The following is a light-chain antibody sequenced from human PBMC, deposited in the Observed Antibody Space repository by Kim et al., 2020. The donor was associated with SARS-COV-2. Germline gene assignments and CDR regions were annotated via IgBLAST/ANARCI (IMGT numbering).Light chain of an antibody. Sequence: FASVGASVTITCRARQSISDWVAWYQQKPGKAPKLLIYKASSLESGVPSRFSGSGFGTEFTLTIGSLQHDDFATYYCQQYNSYWTFGQGTKVDIK. J-gene: IGKJ1*01. CDR2: KAS. CDR1: QSISDW. CDR3: QQYNSYWT. V-gene: IGKV1-5*03.